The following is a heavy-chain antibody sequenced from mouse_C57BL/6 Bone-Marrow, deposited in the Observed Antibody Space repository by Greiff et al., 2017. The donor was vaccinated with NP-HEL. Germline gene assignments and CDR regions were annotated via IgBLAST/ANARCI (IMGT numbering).Heavy chain of an antibody. CDR2: INPNNGGT. CDR3: ARWGKGCYYYAMDY. J-gene: IGHJ4*01. CDR1: GYTFTDYN. D-gene: IGHD1-3*01. Sequence: EVQLQQSGPELVKPGASVKIPCKASGYTFTDYNMDWVKQSHGKSLEWIGDINPNNGGTIYNQKFKGKATLTVDKSSSTAYMGLRSLTSEDTAVYYCARWGKGCYYYAMDYWGQGTSVTVSS. V-gene: IGHV1-18*01.